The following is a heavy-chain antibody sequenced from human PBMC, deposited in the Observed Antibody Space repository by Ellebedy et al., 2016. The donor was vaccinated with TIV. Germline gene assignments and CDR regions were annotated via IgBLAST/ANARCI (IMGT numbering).Heavy chain of an antibody. Sequence: LSLTCAPSAFTFSSYAMSWVRQAPGKGLECVSSLNPSGDTTYYTDSVKGRFTISRDNSKNTMYLQMDSLRAEDTAVYYCAKLSQPHLLPDYRHSFDVWGQGTMVTVSS. D-gene: IGHD5-12*01. CDR3: AKLSQPHLLPDYRHSFDV. CDR1: AFTFSSYA. CDR2: LNPSGDTT. J-gene: IGHJ3*01. V-gene: IGHV3-23*01.